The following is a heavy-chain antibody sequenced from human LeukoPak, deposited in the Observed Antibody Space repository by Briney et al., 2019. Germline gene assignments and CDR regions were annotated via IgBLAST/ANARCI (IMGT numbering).Heavy chain of an antibody. D-gene: IGHD3-10*01. CDR3: ASEADQSRSGGYLYY. Sequence: GGSLRLSCAASGFTFSSYSMNWARQAPGKGLEWVSSISSSSSYIYYADSVKGRFTISRDNAKNSLYLQMNSLRAEDTAVYYCASEADQSRSGGYLYYWGQGALVTVSS. J-gene: IGHJ4*02. CDR2: ISSSSSYI. V-gene: IGHV3-21*01. CDR1: GFTFSSYS.